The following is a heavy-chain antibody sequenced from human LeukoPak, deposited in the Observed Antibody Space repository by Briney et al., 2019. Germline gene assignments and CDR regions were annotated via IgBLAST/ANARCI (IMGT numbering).Heavy chain of an antibody. CDR2: INPNSGGT. D-gene: IGHD6-13*01. CDR3: AREVRIAAASWFDP. V-gene: IGHV1-2*02. J-gene: IGHJ5*02. CDR1: GYTFTGYY. Sequence: ASVKASCKASGYTFTGYYMHWVRQAPGQGLEWMGWINPNSGGTNYAQKFQGRVTMTRDTSISTAYMELSRLRSDDTAVYYCAREVRIAAASWFDPWGQGTLVTVSS.